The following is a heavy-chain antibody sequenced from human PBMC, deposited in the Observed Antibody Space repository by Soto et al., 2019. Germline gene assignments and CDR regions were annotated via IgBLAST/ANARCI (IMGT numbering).Heavy chain of an antibody. V-gene: IGHV1-69*02. CDR1: GGTFSSYT. J-gene: IGHJ4*02. D-gene: IGHD4-4*01. CDR3: XXXATTGRAG. Sequence: QVQLVQSGAEVKKPGSSVKVSCKASGGTFSSYTISWVRQAPGQGLEWMGRIIPILGIANYAQKFQGRVTITADKPTXTAYMELXXXRXXXXXXXXXXXXATTGRAGWGQGTLVTVSS. CDR2: IIPILGIA.